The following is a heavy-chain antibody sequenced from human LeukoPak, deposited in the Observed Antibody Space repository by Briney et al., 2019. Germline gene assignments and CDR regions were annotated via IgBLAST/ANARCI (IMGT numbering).Heavy chain of an antibody. CDR3: AKDLKQLVYYYYYGMDV. CDR1: GFTFSSSA. CDR2: ISYDGSNK. V-gene: IGHV3-30*18. Sequence: GGSPRLSCAASGFTFSSSAMSWVRQAPGKGLEWVAVISYDGSNKYYADSVKGRFTISRDNSKNTLYLQMNSLRAEDTAVYYCAKDLKQLVYYYYYGMDVWGQGTTVTVSS. D-gene: IGHD6-6*01. J-gene: IGHJ6*02.